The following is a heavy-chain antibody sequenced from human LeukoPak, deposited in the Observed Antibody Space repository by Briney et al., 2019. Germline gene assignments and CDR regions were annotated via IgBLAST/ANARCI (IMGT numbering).Heavy chain of an antibody. J-gene: IGHJ4*02. CDR1: GGTFSTYA. V-gene: IGHV1-69*13. D-gene: IGHD6-19*01. CDR3: ATSFHSSGWYHDY. Sequence: ASVKVSCKASGGTFSTYAISWVRQAPGQGLEWMGGILPIFGTANYAPEFQGRVTITADESTSTAYMELSSLRSEDTAVYYCATSFHSSGWYHDYWGQGTLVTVSS. CDR2: ILPIFGTA.